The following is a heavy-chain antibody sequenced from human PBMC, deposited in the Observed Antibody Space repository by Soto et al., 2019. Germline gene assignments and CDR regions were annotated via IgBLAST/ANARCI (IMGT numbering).Heavy chain of an antibody. Sequence: SETLSLTCAVSGTSFSSGCYWGWIRQPPGKGLEWIGSIYNSGSTYYNPSHKSRVTISVATCKNQFSLKLSSVTAAHSAVYYCAREANDCSGYHIYWGQGTRVTVCS. CDR3: AREANDCSGYHIY. D-gene: IGHD3-22*01. CDR2: IYNSGST. J-gene: IGHJ4*02. CDR1: GTSFSSGCY. V-gene: IGHV4-38-2*01.